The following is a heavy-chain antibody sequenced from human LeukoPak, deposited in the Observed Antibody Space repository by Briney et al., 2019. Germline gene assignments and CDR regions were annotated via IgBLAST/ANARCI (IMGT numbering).Heavy chain of an antibody. D-gene: IGHD6-19*01. Sequence: GGSLRLSCAASGFTFSNYEMKWVRQAPGEGLEWVSYIGSSGTLMYYADSVKGRFTISRDNAKDSLYLQMNSLRDEDTAVYYCARGWAGNYWGQGTLVTVSS. V-gene: IGHV3-48*03. CDR3: ARGWAGNY. CDR1: GFTFSNYE. J-gene: IGHJ4*02. CDR2: IGSSGTLM.